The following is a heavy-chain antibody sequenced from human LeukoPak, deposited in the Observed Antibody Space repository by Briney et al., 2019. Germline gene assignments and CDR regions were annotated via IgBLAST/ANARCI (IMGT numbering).Heavy chain of an antibody. CDR1: GGPISSGSYY. V-gene: IGHV4-61*02. Sequence: PSETLSLTCTVSGGPISSGSYYWSWIRQPAGKGLEWIGRIYTSGSTNYNPSLKSRVTISVDTSKNQFSLKLSSVTAADTAVYYCARDGGVTTEDYYYYYYMDVWGKGTTVTISS. D-gene: IGHD4-17*01. CDR2: IYTSGST. CDR3: ARDGGVTTEDYYYYYYMDV. J-gene: IGHJ6*03.